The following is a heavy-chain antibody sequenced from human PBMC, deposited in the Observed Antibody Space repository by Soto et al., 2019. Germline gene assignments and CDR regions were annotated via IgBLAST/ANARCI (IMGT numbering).Heavy chain of an antibody. J-gene: IGHJ5*02. V-gene: IGHV2-70*01. CDR3: AWTINMVRGVIKGGDWLDP. Sequence: SGPTLVNPTQALTLTCTFSGFSLSTSGMCVSWIRQPPGKALEWLALIDWDDDKYYSTSLKTRLTISKDTSKNQVVLTMTNMDPVDTATYYFAWTINMVRGVIKGGDWLDPWGQGPPVPVSS. CDR1: GFSLSTSGMC. CDR2: IDWDDDK. D-gene: IGHD3-10*01.